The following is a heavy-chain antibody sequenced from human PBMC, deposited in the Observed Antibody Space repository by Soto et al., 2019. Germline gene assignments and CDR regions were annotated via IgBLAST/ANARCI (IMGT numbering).Heavy chain of an antibody. CDR1: GFTFRNYE. D-gene: IGHD6-13*01. CDR2: ISNNGAHT. CDR3: ARRGYGSRWPNVYMDV. Sequence: GGSLRLSCAASGFTFRNYERHWVRQAPGKGLEYVSGISNNGAHTDYAKSVKGRFTISRDNSENTLYLQMGSLRAEDMALYYCARRGYGSRWPNVYMDVWGKGTTVTVSS. V-gene: IGHV3-64*01. J-gene: IGHJ6*03.